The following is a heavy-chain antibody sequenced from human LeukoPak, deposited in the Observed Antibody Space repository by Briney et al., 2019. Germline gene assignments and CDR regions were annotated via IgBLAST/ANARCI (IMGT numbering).Heavy chain of an antibody. Sequence: GGSLRLSCAASGFTFSSYGMHWVRQAPGKGLEWVAVISYDGSNKYYADSVKGRFTISRDNSKNTLYLQMNSLRAEDTAVYYCARVLGIAVAGSYYYYGMDVWGQGTTVTVSS. CDR1: GFTFSSYG. D-gene: IGHD6-19*01. V-gene: IGHV3-30*03. J-gene: IGHJ6*02. CDR3: ARVLGIAVAGSYYYYGMDV. CDR2: ISYDGSNK.